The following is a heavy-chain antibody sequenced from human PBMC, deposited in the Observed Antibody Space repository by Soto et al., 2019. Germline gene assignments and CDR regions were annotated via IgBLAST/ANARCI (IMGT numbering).Heavy chain of an antibody. V-gene: IGHV1-18*01. CDR1: GYTFTSYG. D-gene: IGHD1-1*01. CDR2: ISAYNGNT. CDR3: ARDTTGTEEPDY. J-gene: IGHJ4*02. Sequence: QVQLVQSGAEVKKPGASVKVSCKASGYTFTSYGISWVRQAPGQGLEWMGWISAYNGNTNYGPNLQGRVTVTTDTSTSTAYMELRSMRSDDTAVYYCARDTTGTEEPDYWGQGTLVTVSS.